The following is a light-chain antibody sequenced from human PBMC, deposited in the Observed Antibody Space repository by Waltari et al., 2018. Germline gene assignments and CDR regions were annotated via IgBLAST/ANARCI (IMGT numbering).Light chain of an antibody. V-gene: IGLV2-8*01. Sequence: QSALTQPPSASGSPGQSVTISCTGTSGDVGGYNYVSWYQQYPGKAPKLLIYDVNERPSGVPARFSGSKSDNTASLTVSCLQDEDEADYYCSSYAGSSNFVVFGGGTKVTVL. CDR3: SSYAGSSNFVV. CDR2: DVN. J-gene: IGLJ2*01. CDR1: SGDVGGYNY.